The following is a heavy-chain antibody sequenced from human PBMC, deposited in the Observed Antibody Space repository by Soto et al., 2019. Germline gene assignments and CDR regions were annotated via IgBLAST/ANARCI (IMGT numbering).Heavy chain of an antibody. CDR2: ISSSSSYI. CDR3: ASSQPAYSYVHALGS. CDR1: GFTFSSYS. V-gene: IGHV3-21*01. Sequence: EVQLVESGGGLVKPGGSLRLSCAASGFTFSSYSMNWVRQAPGKGLEWVSSISSSSSYIYYADSAKGRFTISRDNAKNSPYLQMNSLTAEAPAVYYCASSQPAYSYVHALGSWGPGTLVTVSS. J-gene: IGHJ5*01. D-gene: IGHD5-18*01.